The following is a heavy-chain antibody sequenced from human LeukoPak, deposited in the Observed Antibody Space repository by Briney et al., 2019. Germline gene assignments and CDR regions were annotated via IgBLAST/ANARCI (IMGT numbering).Heavy chain of an antibody. J-gene: IGHJ3*02. CDR3: ARDRGVAGGNAFHI. CDR1: GGSISNYY. Sequence: SETLSLTCSVSGGSISNYYWSWIRQPPGMGLEWIGYIYYSGSTNYNPSHKSRVTISVDTSKHQFALKLSTVAAADTAVYYCARDRGVAGGNAFHIWGQGTMVTVSS. D-gene: IGHD6-19*01. V-gene: IGHV4-59*01. CDR2: IYYSGST.